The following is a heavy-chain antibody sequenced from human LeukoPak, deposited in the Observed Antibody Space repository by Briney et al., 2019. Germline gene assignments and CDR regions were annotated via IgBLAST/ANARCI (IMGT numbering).Heavy chain of an antibody. CDR1: GFTFSSYE. V-gene: IGHV3-48*03. J-gene: IGHJ4*02. Sequence: GGSLRLSCAASGFTFSSYEMNWVRQAPGKGLEWVSYISSSGSTIYHADSVKGRFTISRDNAKNSLYLQMNSLRAEDTAVYYCARASTIFGVVIIPQHFDYWGQGTLVTVSS. CDR3: ARASTIFGVVIIPQHFDY. CDR2: ISSSGSTI. D-gene: IGHD3-3*01.